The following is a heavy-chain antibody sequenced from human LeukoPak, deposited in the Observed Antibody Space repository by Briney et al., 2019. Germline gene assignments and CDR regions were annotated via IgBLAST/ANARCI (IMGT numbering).Heavy chain of an antibody. J-gene: IGHJ4*02. CDR1: GFTFSSYA. V-gene: IGHV3-7*01. CDR3: ARHFSGGTGYSYGRGIDY. Sequence: GGSLRLSCAASGFTFSSYAMHWVRQAPGKGLEWVANIKKDGSENYYVDSVKGRFTISRDNAKKSLYLQMKSLRAEDPAGYYCARHFSGGTGYSYGRGIDYWGQGTLVTVSS. CDR2: IKKDGSEN. D-gene: IGHD5-18*01.